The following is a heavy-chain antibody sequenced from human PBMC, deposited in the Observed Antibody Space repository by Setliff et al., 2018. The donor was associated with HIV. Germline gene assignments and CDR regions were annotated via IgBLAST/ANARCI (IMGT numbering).Heavy chain of an antibody. CDR2: IYYSGST. V-gene: IGHV4-4*02. Sequence: SETLSLTCAVSGASISSTNWWTWVRQSPGEGLEWIGEIYYSGSTYYTPSLKSRITISVDTSKNQFSLKLSSVTAADTAVYYCARENGRTNYYYYYGMDVWGQGTTVTVSS. CDR3: ARENGRTNYYYYYGMDV. J-gene: IGHJ6*02. CDR1: GASISSTNW.